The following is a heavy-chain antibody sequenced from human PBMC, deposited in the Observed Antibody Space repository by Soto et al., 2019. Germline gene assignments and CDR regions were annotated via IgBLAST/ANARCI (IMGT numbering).Heavy chain of an antibody. CDR2: IYPGDSDT. Sequence: LXXSLKISCKGSGYSFTSYWIDWVRQMPGKGLEWMGIIYPGDSDTRYSPSFQGQVTISADKSISTAYLQWSSLKASDSVMYYCARPHSSGWDGAFDIWGQGTMVTVSS. D-gene: IGHD6-19*01. V-gene: IGHV5-51*01. CDR1: GYSFTSYW. J-gene: IGHJ3*02. CDR3: ARPHSSGWDGAFDI.